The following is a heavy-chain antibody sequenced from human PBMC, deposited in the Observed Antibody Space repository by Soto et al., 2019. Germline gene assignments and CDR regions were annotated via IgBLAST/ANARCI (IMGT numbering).Heavy chain of an antibody. Sequence: QVQLVQSGAEVKKPGASVKVSCKASGYTFTSYGISWVRQAPGLGLAWMGWISAYNGNTNYAQKFQGRVTMTTDTSTCTAYMELRSLRSDDTAVYYCARDDCSSTSCYLDVWGQGTTVTVSS. CDR1: GYTFTSYG. D-gene: IGHD2-2*01. CDR2: ISAYNGNT. CDR3: ARDDCSSTSCYLDV. V-gene: IGHV1-18*04. J-gene: IGHJ6*02.